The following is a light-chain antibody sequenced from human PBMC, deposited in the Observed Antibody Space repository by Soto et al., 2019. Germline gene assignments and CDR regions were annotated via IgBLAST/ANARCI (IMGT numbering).Light chain of an antibody. V-gene: IGLV1-44*01. CDR1: SSNIGSNT. J-gene: IGLJ2*01. CDR2: SND. Sequence: QSVLTQAPSASGTPGQRVTISCSGSSSNIGSNTVSWYQQVPGTAPNLLIYSNDQRPSGVPDRFSGSKSGTSASLAIGGLQSEDEADYCCAAWDGSLNGGVFGGGTQPTVL. CDR3: AAWDGSLNGGV.